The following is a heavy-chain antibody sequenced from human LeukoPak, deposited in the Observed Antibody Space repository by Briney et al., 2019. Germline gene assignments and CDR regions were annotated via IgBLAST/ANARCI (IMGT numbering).Heavy chain of an antibody. CDR1: GASISSGDYY. J-gene: IGHJ4*02. V-gene: IGHV4-61*02. D-gene: IGHD3-22*01. Sequence: SETLSLTCTVSGASISSGDYYWNWIRQPAGKGLEWIGRIYTSGSTNYNPSLKSRVTMSVDTSKNQFSLKLSSVTAADTAVYYCARDQYYYDSSGYYGFDYWGQGTLVTVSS. CDR2: IYTSGST. CDR3: ARDQYYYDSSGYYGFDY.